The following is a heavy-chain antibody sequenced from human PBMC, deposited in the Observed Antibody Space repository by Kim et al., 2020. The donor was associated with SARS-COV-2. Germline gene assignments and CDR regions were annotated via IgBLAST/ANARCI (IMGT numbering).Heavy chain of an antibody. CDR2: IYHSGST. J-gene: IGHJ6*02. CDR3: ARDPRAKEYDYYYGMDV. CDR1: GGSISSSNW. V-gene: IGHV4-4*02. Sequence: SETLSLTCAVSGGSISSSNWWSWVRQPPGKGLEWIGEIYHSGSTNYNPSLKSRVTISVDKSKNQFSLKLSSVTAADTAVYYCARDPRAKEYDYYYGMDVWGQGTTVTVSS.